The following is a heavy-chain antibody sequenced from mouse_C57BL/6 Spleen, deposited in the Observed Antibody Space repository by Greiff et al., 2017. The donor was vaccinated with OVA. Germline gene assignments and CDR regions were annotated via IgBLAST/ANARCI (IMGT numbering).Heavy chain of an antibody. CDR3: AREGITLYDYDGVAY. V-gene: IGHV14-3*01. Sequence: VQLQQSVAELVRPGASVKLSCTASGFNIKNTYMHWVKQRPEQGLEWIGRIDPANGNNTYAPKFQGKATITADTTSNTAYLQLSSLTSEDTAIYYCAREGITLYDYDGVAYWGQGTLVTVSA. D-gene: IGHD2-4*01. J-gene: IGHJ3*01. CDR2: IDPANGNN. CDR1: GFNIKNTY.